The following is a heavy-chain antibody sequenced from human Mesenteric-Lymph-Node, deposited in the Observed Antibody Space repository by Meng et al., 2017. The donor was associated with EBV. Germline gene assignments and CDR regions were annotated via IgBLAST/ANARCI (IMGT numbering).Heavy chain of an antibody. J-gene: IGHJ4*02. CDR1: GFTFSSYA. D-gene: IGHD4-17*01. CDR2: ISGSGGST. CDR3: AKLPTVSNFDY. Sequence: GQQWDCVGVLVQPGGSARLSCAASGFTFSSYAMSWVRQAPGKGLGWVSAISGSGGSTYYADSVKGRFTISRDNSKNTLYLQMNSLRAEDTAVYYCAKLPTVSNFDYWGQGTLVTVSS. V-gene: IGHV3-23*01.